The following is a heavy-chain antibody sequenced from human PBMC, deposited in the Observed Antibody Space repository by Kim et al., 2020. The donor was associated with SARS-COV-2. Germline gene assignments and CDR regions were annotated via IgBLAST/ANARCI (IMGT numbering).Heavy chain of an antibody. CDR2: INSDGSST. D-gene: IGHD3-16*02. CDR1: GFTFSSYW. Sequence: GGSLRLSCAASGFTFSSYWMHWVRQAPGKGLVWVSRINSDGSSTSYADSVKGRFTISRDNAKNTLYLQMNSLRAEDTAVYYCARGGYDYVWGSYRYPFDIWGQGTMVTVSS. CDR3: ARGGYDYVWGSYRYPFDI. V-gene: IGHV3-74*01. J-gene: IGHJ3*02.